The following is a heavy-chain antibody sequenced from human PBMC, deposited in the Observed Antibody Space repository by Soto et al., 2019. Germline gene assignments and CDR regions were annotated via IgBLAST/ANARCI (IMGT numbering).Heavy chain of an antibody. V-gene: IGHV1-58*01. D-gene: IGHD3-10*01. Sequence: SVKVSCNASGFTFTSSAVQWVRQARGQRLEWIGWIVVGSGNTNYAQKFQERVTITRDMSTSTAYMELSSLRSEDTAVYYCAAGPDYGYWDYYCGMDVWGQGTTVPVSS. J-gene: IGHJ6*02. CDR1: GFTFTSSA. CDR3: AAGPDYGYWDYYCGMDV. CDR2: IVVGSGNT.